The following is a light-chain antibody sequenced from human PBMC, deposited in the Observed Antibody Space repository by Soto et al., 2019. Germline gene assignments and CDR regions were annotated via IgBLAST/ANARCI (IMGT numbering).Light chain of an antibody. Sequence: EIVLTQSPATLSLSPGERATLSCRASQSVSSYLAGYQQKPGQAPRLLIYDASNRATCIPARFSGSGSGTDFTLTISSQEPEDLAIYYCQQRSNWPLFGGGTKVEIK. CDR2: DAS. CDR3: QQRSNWPL. CDR1: QSVSSY. J-gene: IGKJ4*01. V-gene: IGKV3-11*01.